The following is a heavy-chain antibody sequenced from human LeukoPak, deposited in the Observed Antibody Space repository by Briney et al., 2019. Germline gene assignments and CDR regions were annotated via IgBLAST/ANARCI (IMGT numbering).Heavy chain of an antibody. D-gene: IGHD2-15*01. CDR3: AREIGMVGAFDI. CDR1: GFTFSSYG. Sequence: GRSLRLSCAASGFTFSSYGMHWVRQAPGKGLEWVAVIWYDGSNKYYADSVKGRFTISRDNSKNTLYLQMNSLRAEDTAMYCCAREIGMVGAFDIWGQGTMVTVSS. CDR2: IWYDGSNK. V-gene: IGHV3-33*01. J-gene: IGHJ3*02.